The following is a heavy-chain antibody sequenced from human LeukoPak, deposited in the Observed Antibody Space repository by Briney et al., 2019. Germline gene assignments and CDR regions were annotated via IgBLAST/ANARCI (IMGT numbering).Heavy chain of an antibody. Sequence: SVKVSCKASGGTFSSYAISWVRQAPGQGLEWMGRIIPIFGTANYAQKFQGRVTITTDESTSTAYMELSSLRSEDTAVYYCARGQMTTVTRYYFNYWGQGTLVTVSS. D-gene: IGHD4-11*01. V-gene: IGHV1-69*05. CDR1: GGTFSSYA. J-gene: IGHJ4*02. CDR3: ARGQMTTVTRYYFNY. CDR2: IIPIFGTA.